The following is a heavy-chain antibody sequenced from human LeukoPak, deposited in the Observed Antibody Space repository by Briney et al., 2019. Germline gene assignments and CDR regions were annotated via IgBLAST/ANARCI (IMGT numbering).Heavy chain of an antibody. J-gene: IGHJ4*02. CDR3: AKAIPTMVRAASYYSDF. Sequence: GGSLRLSCAASGFTFSTSVMSWVRQAPGKGLEWVSTISDSGGSTYYADSVKGRFTISRDNSKSTLYLQMNSLRAEDTAIYYCAKAIPTMVRAASYYSDFWGQGTLVTVSS. D-gene: IGHD3-10*01. CDR1: GFTFSTSV. CDR2: ISDSGGST. V-gene: IGHV3-23*01.